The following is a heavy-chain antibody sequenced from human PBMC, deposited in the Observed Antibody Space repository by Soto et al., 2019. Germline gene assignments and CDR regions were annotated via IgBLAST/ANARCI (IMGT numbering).Heavy chain of an antibody. CDR3: AGTANSNWFDP. CDR2: IYYSGSA. D-gene: IGHD3-22*01. Sequence: PSETLSLTCTVSGGSVSSRSYYWSWIRQPPGEGLEWIGSIYYSGSAQYSPSLKSRVIISVDTSKNQFSLKLSSVTAADTAVYYCAGTANSNWFDPWGQGTLVTVSS. V-gene: IGHV4-39*01. CDR1: GGSVSSRSYY. J-gene: IGHJ5*02.